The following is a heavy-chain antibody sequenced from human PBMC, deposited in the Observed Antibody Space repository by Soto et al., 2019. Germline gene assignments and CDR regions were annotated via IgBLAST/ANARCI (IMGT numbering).Heavy chain of an antibody. CDR1: GFTLNIAW. CDR2: IKSKTNGGTT. Sequence: NPGGSTELSCAASGFTLNIAWVNGLRQATGKGLEWVGRIKSKTNGGTTDYAAPVKGRFAISRDDSKNMVYLQMNSLKTVDTGIYYCTTDSYSTVIVVRFDYWGHGTLVTVSS. V-gene: IGHV3-15*07. CDR3: TTDSYSTVIVVRFDY. J-gene: IGHJ4*01. D-gene: IGHD3-22*01.